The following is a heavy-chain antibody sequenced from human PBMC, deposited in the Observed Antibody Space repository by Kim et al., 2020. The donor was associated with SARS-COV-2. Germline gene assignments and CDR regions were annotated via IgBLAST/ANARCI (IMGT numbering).Heavy chain of an antibody. CDR2: T. V-gene: IGHV4-59*08. CDR3: AKHILLNWCDP. J-gene: IGHJ5*02. Sequence: THSNPTLKSRVTISVDTSKNQFSLKLSSVTAADTAVYYCAKHILLNWCDPWGQGTLVTVSS. D-gene: IGHD3-3*02.